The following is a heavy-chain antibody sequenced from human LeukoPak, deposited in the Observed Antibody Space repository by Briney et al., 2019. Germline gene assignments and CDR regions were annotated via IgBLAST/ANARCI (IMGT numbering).Heavy chain of an antibody. CDR1: GFTFDDYA. J-gene: IGHJ4*02. D-gene: IGHD3-10*01. V-gene: IGHV3-9*01. CDR3: AKDRYYGSGSSDY. Sequence: PGGSLRLSCAASGFTFDDYAMHWVRQAPGKGLEWVSGISWNSGSIGYADSVKGRFTISRDNAKNSLYLQMNSLRAEDTALYYCAKDRYYGSGSSDYWGQGTLVTVSS. CDR2: ISWNSGSI.